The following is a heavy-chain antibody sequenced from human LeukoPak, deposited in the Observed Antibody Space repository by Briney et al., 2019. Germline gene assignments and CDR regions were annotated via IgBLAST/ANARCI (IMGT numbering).Heavy chain of an antibody. CDR3: ARDSPDYLNYYYMDV. D-gene: IGHD4/OR15-4a*01. V-gene: IGHV3-21*01. J-gene: IGHJ6*03. CDR1: GFTFSSYA. CDR2: ISSSSSYI. Sequence: GGSLRLSCAASGFTFSSYAMNWVRQAPGKGLEWVSSISSSSSYIYYADSVKGRFTISRDNAKNSLYLQMNSLRAEGTAVYYCARDSPDYLNYYYMDVWGKGTTVTVSS.